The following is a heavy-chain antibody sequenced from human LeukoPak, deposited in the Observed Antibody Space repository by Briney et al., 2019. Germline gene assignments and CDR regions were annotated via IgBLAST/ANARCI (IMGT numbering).Heavy chain of an antibody. CDR1: GFTFSSYA. Sequence: GGSLRLSCAASGFTFSSYAMHWVRQAPGKGLEWVAVISYDGNNKYYADSVKGRFTISRDNSKNTLYLQMNSLRAEDTAVYYCARDLHEGYYDFWGGPRGVDVWGQGTTVTVSS. CDR3: ARDLHEGYYDFWGGPRGVDV. D-gene: IGHD3-3*01. V-gene: IGHV3-30*04. J-gene: IGHJ6*02. CDR2: ISYDGNNK.